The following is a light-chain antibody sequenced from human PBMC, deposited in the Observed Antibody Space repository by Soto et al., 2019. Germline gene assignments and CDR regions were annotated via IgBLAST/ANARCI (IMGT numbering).Light chain of an antibody. J-gene: IGLJ1*01. CDR3: CSYAGSSTPYG. V-gene: IGLV2-23*01. Sequence: QSALTQPASVSGSPGQSITISCTGTSSDVGSYNLVSWYQQHPGKAPKLMSYEGSKRPSGVSNRFSGSKSGNTASLTISGLQAEDEADYYCCSYAGSSTPYGFGTGTKVTVL. CDR2: EGS. CDR1: SSDVGSYNL.